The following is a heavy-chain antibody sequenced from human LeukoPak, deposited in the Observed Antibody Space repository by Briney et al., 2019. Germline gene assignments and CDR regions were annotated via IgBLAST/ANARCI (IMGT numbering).Heavy chain of an antibody. CDR1: GGSFSGYY. V-gene: IGHV4-34*01. CDR2: INHSGST. J-gene: IGHJ4*02. D-gene: IGHD4-17*01. Sequence: SETLSLTCAVYGGSFSGYYGSWIRQPPGKGLEWIGEINHSGSTNYNPSLKSRVTISVDTSKNQFSLKLSSVTAADTAVYYCARGTENLGDYVGFDYWGQGTLVTVSS. CDR3: ARGTENLGDYVGFDY.